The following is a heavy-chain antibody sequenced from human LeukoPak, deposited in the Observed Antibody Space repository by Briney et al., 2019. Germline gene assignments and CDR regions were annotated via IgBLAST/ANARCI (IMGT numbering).Heavy chain of an antibody. V-gene: IGHV3-11*04. Sequence: GGSLRLSCAASGFTFSDYYMSWIRQAPGKGLEWVSYISSSGSTIYYADSVKGRFTISRDNAKNSLYLQMNSLRAGDTAVYYCARSPRIAAAGTMDYWGQGTLVTVSS. D-gene: IGHD6-13*01. CDR2: ISSSGSTI. CDR1: GFTFSDYY. CDR3: ARSPRIAAAGTMDY. J-gene: IGHJ4*02.